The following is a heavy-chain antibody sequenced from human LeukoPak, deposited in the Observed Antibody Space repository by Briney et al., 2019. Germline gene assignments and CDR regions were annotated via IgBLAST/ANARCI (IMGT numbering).Heavy chain of an antibody. J-gene: IGHJ4*02. CDR2: ISSSGSTI. CDR3: ARDLYYYDSSGYLGAY. V-gene: IGHV3-11*01. CDR1: RFTFSDYY. D-gene: IGHD3-22*01. Sequence: GGSLRLSCAACRFTFSDYYMSWIRQAPGKGLEWVPYISSSGSTIYYADSVKGRFTISRDNAKNSLYLQMNSLRAEDTAVYYCARDLYYYDSSGYLGAYWGQGTLVTVSS.